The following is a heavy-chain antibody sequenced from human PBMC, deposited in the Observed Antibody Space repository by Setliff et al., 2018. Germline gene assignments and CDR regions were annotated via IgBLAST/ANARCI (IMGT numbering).Heavy chain of an antibody. CDR3: ARGGTFRYFDY. CDR2: IYTSWST. V-gene: IGHV4-61*09. CDR1: DDSISSRHYY. Sequence: PSETLSLTCTVSDDSISSRHYYWSWIRQPAGKGLEWLGQIYTSWSTNYNPSLKSRVTVIVDTSKNQFSLRLSSVTAADTAVYYCARGGTFRYFDYWGQGTPVTVSS. J-gene: IGHJ4*02. D-gene: IGHD5-12*01.